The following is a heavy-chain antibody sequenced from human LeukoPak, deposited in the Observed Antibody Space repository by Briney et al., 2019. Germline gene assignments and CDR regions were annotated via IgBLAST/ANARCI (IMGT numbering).Heavy chain of an antibody. Sequence: GASPKISCQGSGSLFTSYWISRGRPVPGKGGEWMGRIDPSDSYTNYSPSFQGHVTISADKSISTAYLQWSSLWASDTAMYCCARHSKASWFDPWGQGTLVTVSS. J-gene: IGHJ5*02. CDR1: GSLFTSYW. CDR3: ARHSKASWFDP. D-gene: IGHD2/OR15-2a*01. V-gene: IGHV5-10-1*01. CDR2: IDPSDSYT.